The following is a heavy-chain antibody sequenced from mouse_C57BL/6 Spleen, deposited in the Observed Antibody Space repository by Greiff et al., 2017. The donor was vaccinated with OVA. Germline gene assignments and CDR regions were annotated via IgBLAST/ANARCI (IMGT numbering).Heavy chain of an antibody. J-gene: IGHJ1*03. Sequence: DVQLQESGPGLVKPSQSLSLTCSVTGYSITSGYYWNWIRQLPGNKLEWMGNISYDGSNNYNPSLKNRISITRDTSKNQFFLKLNSVTTEDTATYYCASSTVVEWYFDVWGTGTTVTVSS. V-gene: IGHV3-6*01. CDR1: GYSITSGYY. CDR2: ISYDGSN. D-gene: IGHD1-1*01. CDR3: ASSTVVEWYFDV.